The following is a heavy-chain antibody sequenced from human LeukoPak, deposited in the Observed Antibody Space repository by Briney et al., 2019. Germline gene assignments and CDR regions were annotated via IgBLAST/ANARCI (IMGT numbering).Heavy chain of an antibody. D-gene: IGHD6-19*01. V-gene: IGHV3-53*01. J-gene: IGHJ4*02. CDR1: GLSSSSNY. CDR3: ARSSAWNVWDY. Sequence: GGSLRLSCAPSGLSSSSNYTSWVRHAPGEGLGWVSVIYNGVNTYYADSVKGRFTISRDNSKNTVYLQMNSLGVEDTAVYYCARSSAWNVWDYWGQGTLVTVSS. CDR2: IYNGVNT.